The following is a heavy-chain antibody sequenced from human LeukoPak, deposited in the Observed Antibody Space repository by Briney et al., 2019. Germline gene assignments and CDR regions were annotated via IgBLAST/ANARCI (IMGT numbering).Heavy chain of an antibody. J-gene: IGHJ6*03. CDR3: ARGGEGSSSLRSYYYYYYMDV. CDR2: INTNTGNP. Sequence: GASVKVSCKASGYTFTSYAMNWVRQAPGQGLEWMGWINTNTGNPTYAQGFKGRFVFSLDTSVSTAYLQISSLKAEDTAVYYCARGGEGSSSLRSYYYYYYMDVWSKGTTVTVSS. V-gene: IGHV7-4-1*02. CDR1: GYTFTSYA. D-gene: IGHD6-6*01.